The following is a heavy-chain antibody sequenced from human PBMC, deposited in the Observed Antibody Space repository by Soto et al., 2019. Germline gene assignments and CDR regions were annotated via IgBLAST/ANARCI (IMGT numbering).Heavy chain of an antibody. CDR3: ARDSGYGDPFDY. CDR1: GGSISSGGYY. D-gene: IGHD4-17*01. CDR2: IFYSGST. V-gene: IGHV4-61*08. J-gene: IGHJ4*02. Sequence: SETLSLTCTVSGGSISSGGYYWSWIRQHPGKGLEWIGYIFYSGSTNYNPSLRSRVTISVDTPKNQFSLRLSSVTAADTAVYYCARDSGYGDPFDYWGQGTPVTVSS.